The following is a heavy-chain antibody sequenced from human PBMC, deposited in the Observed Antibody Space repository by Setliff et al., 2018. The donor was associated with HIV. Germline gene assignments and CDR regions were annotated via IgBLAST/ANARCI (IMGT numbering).Heavy chain of an antibody. J-gene: IGHJ1*01. CDR3: ARPYNFWSGYYESEYFQH. D-gene: IGHD3-3*01. V-gene: IGHV3-30*03. CDR1: GFVFSDFW. CDR2: ISYDGSNK. Sequence: GGSLRLSCAASGFVFSDFWMSWARQAPGKGLEWVAFISYDGSNKYYVDSVEGRFTISRDNSKNTLYLQMNSLRTEDTAVYYCARPYNFWSGYYESEYFQHWGQGTLVTVSS.